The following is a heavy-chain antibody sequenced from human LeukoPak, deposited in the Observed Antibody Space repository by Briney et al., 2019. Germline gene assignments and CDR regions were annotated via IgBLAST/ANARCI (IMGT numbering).Heavy chain of an antibody. CDR3: ARVLPVPYLLDS. V-gene: IGHV4-38-2*01. D-gene: IGHD3-10*02. Sequence: ETLSLTCGISGQSTTRGYYWAWLRQSPEKGPEWIATFFESEKSFYNASLKSRVIMSLDTSNSQVSLNLTSVTAAYTAVYYCARVLPVPYLLDSWGQGTDVTVSS. J-gene: IGHJ4*02. CDR2: FFESEKS. CDR1: GQSTTRGYY.